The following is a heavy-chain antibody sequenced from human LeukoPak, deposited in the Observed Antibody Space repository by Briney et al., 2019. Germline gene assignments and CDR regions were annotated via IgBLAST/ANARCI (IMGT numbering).Heavy chain of an antibody. CDR1: GFTFSSYG. D-gene: IGHD2-15*01. CDR3: AKDGGVAADYYYGMDV. CDR2: ISYDGSNK. Sequence: PGGSLRLSCAASGFTFSSYGMHWVRQAPGKGLEWVAVISYDGSNKYYADSVKGRFTISRDNSKNTLYLQMNSLRAEDTAVYYCAKDGGVAADYYYGMDVWGQGTTVTVSS. J-gene: IGHJ6*02. V-gene: IGHV3-30*18.